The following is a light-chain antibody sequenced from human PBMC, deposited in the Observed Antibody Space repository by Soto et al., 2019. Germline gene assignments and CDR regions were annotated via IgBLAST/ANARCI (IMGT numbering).Light chain of an antibody. V-gene: IGLV1-36*01. Sequence: QSVLTQSPSVSEAPRQRVTISCFGSSSNIGNNAVNWYQQLPGKAPKLLIYFDDLLPSGVSGRFSGSKSGTSASLAISGLQSEDEADYYCAAWDASLNGVVFGGGTKVTVL. J-gene: IGLJ3*02. CDR1: SSNIGNNA. CDR3: AAWDASLNGVV. CDR2: FDD.